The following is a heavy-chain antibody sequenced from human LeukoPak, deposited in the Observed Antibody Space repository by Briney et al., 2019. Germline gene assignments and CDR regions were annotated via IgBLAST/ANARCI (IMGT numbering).Heavy chain of an antibody. D-gene: IGHD2-15*01. CDR3: AREGVAAYQYYFDY. CDR1: GYTFTGHY. Sequence: ASVKVSCKASGYTFTGHYIHCVRQAPGQGLECMGWINPNSGGTNYAQKFQGRVTMTRDTSLSTAYMELSRLTSHDTAVYYCAREGVAAYQYYFDYSGHGTLVTVSS. V-gene: IGHV1-2*02. J-gene: IGHJ4*01. CDR2: INPNSGGT.